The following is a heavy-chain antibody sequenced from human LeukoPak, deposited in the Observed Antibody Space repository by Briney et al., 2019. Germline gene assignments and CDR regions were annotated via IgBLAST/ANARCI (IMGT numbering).Heavy chain of an antibody. D-gene: IGHD3-22*01. CDR1: GGSISSYH. CDR2: IYYSGST. V-gene: IGHV4-59*08. J-gene: IGHJ4*02. Sequence: SETLSLTCTVSGGSISSYHWSWIRQPPGKGLEWIGYIYYSGSTNYNPSLKIRVTISLDTSKNQFSLKVSSVTAADTAVYYCARHSSGYLSYFDYWGQGTLVPVSS. CDR3: ARHSSGYLSYFDY.